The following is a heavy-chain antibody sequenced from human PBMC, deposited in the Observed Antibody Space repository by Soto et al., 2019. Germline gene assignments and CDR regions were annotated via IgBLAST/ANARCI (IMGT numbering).Heavy chain of an antibody. V-gene: IGHV3-23*01. CDR1: GFTFSSYA. J-gene: IGHJ4*02. Sequence: GGSLRLSCAASGFTFSSYAMSWVRQAPGKGLEWVSAISGSGGSTYYADSVKGRFTISRDNSKNTLCLQMNSLRAEDTAVYYCANFWVLYNSGDYVYFAYGGQGPLVPVSP. D-gene: IGHD4-17*01. CDR2: ISGSGGST. CDR3: ANFWVLYNSGDYVYFAY.